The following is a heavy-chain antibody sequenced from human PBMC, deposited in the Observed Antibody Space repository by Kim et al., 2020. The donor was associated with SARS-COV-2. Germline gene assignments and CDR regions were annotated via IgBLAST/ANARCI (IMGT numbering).Heavy chain of an antibody. CDR3: ARLKIAKLLWFGEKKRYDAFDI. CDR2: INHSGIT. CDR1: GGSFSGYY. D-gene: IGHD3-10*01. V-gene: IGHV4-34*01. J-gene: IGHJ3*02. Sequence: SETLSLTCAVYGGSFSGYYWSWIRQPPGKGLEWIGEINHSGITNYNPSLKSRVTISVDTSKNQFSLKLSSVTAADTAVYYCARLKIAKLLWFGEKKRYDAFDIWGQGTMVTVSS.